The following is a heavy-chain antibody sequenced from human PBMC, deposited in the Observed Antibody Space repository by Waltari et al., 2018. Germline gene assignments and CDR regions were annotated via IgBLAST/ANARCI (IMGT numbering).Heavy chain of an antibody. J-gene: IGHJ3*02. D-gene: IGHD2-21*02. CDR1: GFPFGTYT. V-gene: IGHV3-30-3*01. CDR3: ARGGRSDFAHGFDI. CDR2: ISYDGSNK. Sequence: QVQLVESGGGVVQPGGSLRLPCDASGFPFGTYTMHWVRQAPGKGLEWVAVISYDGSNKYYADSVKGRFTISRDNSKNTLYLQMNTLRAEDTAVYYCARGGRSDFAHGFDIWGQGTMVTVSS.